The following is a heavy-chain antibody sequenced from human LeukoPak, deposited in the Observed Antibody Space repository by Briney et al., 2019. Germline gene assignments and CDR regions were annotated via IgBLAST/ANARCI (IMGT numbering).Heavy chain of an antibody. CDR2: IRYDGSNK. J-gene: IGHJ4*02. CDR1: GFTFSSYG. CDR3: AKGRPMVRGVNSGYYFDY. Sequence: GGSLRLSCAASGFTFSSYGMHWVRQAPGKGLEWVAFIRYDGSNKYYADSVKGRFTISRDNSKNTLYLQMNSLRAEDTAVHYCAKGRPMVRGVNSGYYFDYWGQGTLVTVSS. D-gene: IGHD3-10*01. V-gene: IGHV3-30*02.